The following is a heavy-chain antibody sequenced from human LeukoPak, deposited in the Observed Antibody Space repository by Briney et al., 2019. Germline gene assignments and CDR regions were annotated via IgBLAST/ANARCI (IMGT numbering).Heavy chain of an antibody. J-gene: IGHJ4*02. Sequence: ASVKVSCKASGYTFTSYAMHWVRQAPGQRLEWMGWINAGNGNTKYSQKFQGRVTITRDTSASTAYMELSSLRSEDTAVYYCARDTAGYSSSWFTYYFDYWGQGTLVTVSS. D-gene: IGHD6-13*01. CDR2: INAGNGNT. CDR1: GYTFTSYA. V-gene: IGHV1-3*01. CDR3: ARDTAGYSSSWFTYYFDY.